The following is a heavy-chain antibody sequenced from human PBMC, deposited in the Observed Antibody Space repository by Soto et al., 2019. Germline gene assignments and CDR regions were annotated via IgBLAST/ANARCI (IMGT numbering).Heavy chain of an antibody. Sequence: GASVKVSCKASGYTFTSYDINWVRQATGQGLEWMGWMNPNSGNTGYAQKFQGRVTMTRNTSISTAYMELSSLRSEDTAVYYCARLRGYSYGYPAFDIGAKGTRVPVSS. CDR2: MNPNSGNT. D-gene: IGHD5-18*01. J-gene: IGHJ3*02. V-gene: IGHV1-8*01. CDR1: GYTFTSYD. CDR3: ARLRGYSYGYPAFDI.